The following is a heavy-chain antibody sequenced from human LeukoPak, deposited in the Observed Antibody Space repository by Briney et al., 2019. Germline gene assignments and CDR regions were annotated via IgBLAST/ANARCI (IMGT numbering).Heavy chain of an antibody. Sequence: SVKVSCKASGYTFTSYGISWVRQAPGQGLEWMGRIIPILGIANYAQKFQGRVTITADKSTSTAYMELSSLRSEDTAVYYCARSFPPKGYYDSSGHHYWGQGTLVTVSS. CDR3: ARSFPPKGYYDSSGHHY. CDR2: IIPILGIA. J-gene: IGHJ4*02. V-gene: IGHV1-69*04. D-gene: IGHD3-22*01. CDR1: GYTFTSYG.